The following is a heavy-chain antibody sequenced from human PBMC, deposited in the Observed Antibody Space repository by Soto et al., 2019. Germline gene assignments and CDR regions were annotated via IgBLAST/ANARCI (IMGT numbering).Heavy chain of an antibody. Sequence: SETLSLTCAVYGGSFSGCYWSWIRQPPGNGLEWIGEINHRGSTNYNPSLKSRVTISVDTSKNQFSLKLSSVTAADTAVYYCARGGIVGAPSRSSLDYWGQGTLVTVSS. D-gene: IGHD1-26*01. V-gene: IGHV4-34*01. CDR3: ARGGIVGAPSRSSLDY. CDR2: INHRGST. J-gene: IGHJ4*02. CDR1: GGSFSGCY.